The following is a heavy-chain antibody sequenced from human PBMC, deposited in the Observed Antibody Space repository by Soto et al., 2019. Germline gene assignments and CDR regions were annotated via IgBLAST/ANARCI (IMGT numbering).Heavy chain of an antibody. J-gene: IGHJ5*02. CDR2: IIPIFGTA. D-gene: IGHD3-22*01. CDR1: GGTFSSYA. Sequence: SVKVSCKASGGTFSSYAISWVRQAPGQGLEWMGGIIPIFGTANYAQKFQGRVTITADESTSTAYMELSSLRSEDTAVYYCARVSYDSSGYYGGWFDPWGQGTLVTVS. CDR3: ARVSYDSSGYYGGWFDP. V-gene: IGHV1-69*13.